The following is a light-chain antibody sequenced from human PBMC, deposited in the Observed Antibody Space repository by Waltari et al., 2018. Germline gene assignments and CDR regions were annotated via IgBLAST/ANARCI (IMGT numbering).Light chain of an antibody. J-gene: IGKJ4*01. V-gene: IGKV3-20*01. CDR2: HAS. CDR1: HMVASNY. Sequence: ENVLTQSSGTLSLSPGDRATLSCRASHMVASNYIAWYQQRPGQAPRLLIFHASSRATGIPDRFSGSGSGTDFTLTISSLEPEDFAVYYCLHYGNSPQLTFPGGTRLEIK. CDR3: LHYGNSPQLT.